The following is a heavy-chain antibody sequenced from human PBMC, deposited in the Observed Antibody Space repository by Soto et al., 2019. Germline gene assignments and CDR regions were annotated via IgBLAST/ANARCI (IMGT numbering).Heavy chain of an antibody. D-gene: IGHD6-19*01. J-gene: IGHJ6*02. CDR3: ARVRGYSSGVKVNYGMDV. Sequence: PSETLSLTCTVSGGSISSSSYYWGWIRQPPGKGLEWIGSIYYSGSTYYNPSLKSRVTISVDTSKNQFSLKLSSVTAADTAVYYCARVRGYSSGVKVNYGMDVWGQGTKVTVSS. CDR2: IYYSGST. V-gene: IGHV4-39*07. CDR1: GGSISSSSYY.